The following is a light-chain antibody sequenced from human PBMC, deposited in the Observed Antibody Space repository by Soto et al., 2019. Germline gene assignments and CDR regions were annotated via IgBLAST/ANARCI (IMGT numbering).Light chain of an antibody. CDR2: VRTGGIVG. V-gene: IGLV9-49*01. CDR1: SGYSSSK. CDR3: GAHHGSGSKGVRV. J-gene: IGLJ3*02. Sequence: QSVLTQPPSASASLGASVTLTCTLSSGYSSSKVDWYPQRPGQGPRLVLRVRTGGIVGSKGDGIPDRFSVLGSGLSRYPTLTNTQEEDESDDHCGAHHGSGSKGVRVFGGGTQLTVL.